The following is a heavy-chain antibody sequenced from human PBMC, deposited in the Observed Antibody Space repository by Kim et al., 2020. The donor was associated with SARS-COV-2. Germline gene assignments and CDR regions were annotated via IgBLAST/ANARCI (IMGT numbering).Heavy chain of an antibody. J-gene: IGHJ4*02. CDR3: ARAPRLLPDY. CDR1: GGSITNYF. D-gene: IGHD2-15*01. CDR2: IYYSGST. V-gene: IGHV4-59*13. Sequence: SETLSLTCTVSGGSITNYFWSWIRQPPGKGLEWIGHIYYSGSTNYNPSLKSRVTISVDTSKNQFSLKLSSVTAADTAVYYCARAPRLLPDYWGQGTLVTVSS.